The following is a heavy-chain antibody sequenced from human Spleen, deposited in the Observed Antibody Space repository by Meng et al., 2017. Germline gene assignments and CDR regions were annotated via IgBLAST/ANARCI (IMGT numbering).Heavy chain of an antibody. CDR2: INSDGSST. Sequence: GGSLRLSCAASGFTFSSYWIHWVRQAPGKGLVWVSRINSDGSSTSYADSVKGRFTISRDNAKNTLYLQMNSLRAEDTAVYYCARGGYCSGGSCLDYWGQGTLVTVSS. CDR3: ARGGYCSGGSCLDY. CDR1: GFTFSSYW. V-gene: IGHV3-74*01. J-gene: IGHJ4*02. D-gene: IGHD2-15*01.